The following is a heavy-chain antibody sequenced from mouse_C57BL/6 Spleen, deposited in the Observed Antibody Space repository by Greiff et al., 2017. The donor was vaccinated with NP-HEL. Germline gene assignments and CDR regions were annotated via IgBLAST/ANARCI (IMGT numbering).Heavy chain of an antibody. J-gene: IGHJ2*01. CDR1: GYTFTDYY. V-gene: IGHV1-26*01. D-gene: IGHD1-1*01. Sequence: EVQLQQSGPELVKPGASVKISCKASGYTFTDYYMNWVKQSHGKSLEWIGDINPNNGGTSYNQKFKGKATLTVDKSSSTAYMELRSLTSEDSAVYYCARLFYGSSYESYFDYWGQGTTLTVSS. CDR3: ARLFYGSSYESYFDY. CDR2: INPNNGGT.